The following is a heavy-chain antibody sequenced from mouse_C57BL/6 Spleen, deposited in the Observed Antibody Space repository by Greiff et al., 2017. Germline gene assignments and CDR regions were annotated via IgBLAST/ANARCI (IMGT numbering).Heavy chain of an antibody. V-gene: IGHV1-80*01. J-gene: IGHJ3*01. CDR2: IYPGDGDT. Sequence: QVHVKQSGAELVKPGASVKISCKASGYAFSSYWMNWVKQRPGKGLEWIGQIYPGDGDTNYNGKFKGKATLTADKSSSTAYMQLSSLPSEDSAVYFCAREVSFAYWGQGTLVTLSA. D-gene: IGHD6-2*01. CDR1: GYAFSSYW. CDR3: AREVSFAY.